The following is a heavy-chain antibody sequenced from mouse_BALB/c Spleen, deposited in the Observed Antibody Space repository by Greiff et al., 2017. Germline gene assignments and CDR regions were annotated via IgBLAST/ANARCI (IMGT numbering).Heavy chain of an antibody. Sequence: QVQLQQSGAELVKPGASVKLSCKASGYTFTSYYMYWVKQRPGQGLEWIGEINPSNGGTNFNEKFKSKATLTVDKSSSTAYMQLSSLTSEDSAVYYCTRRGNGNPFAYWGQGTLVTVSA. J-gene: IGHJ3*01. V-gene: IGHV1S81*02. CDR1: GYTFTSYY. D-gene: IGHD2-1*01. CDR3: TRRGNGNPFAY. CDR2: INPSNGGT.